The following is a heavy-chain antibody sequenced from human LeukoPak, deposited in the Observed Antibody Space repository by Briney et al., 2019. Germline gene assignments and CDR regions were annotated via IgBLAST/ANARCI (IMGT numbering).Heavy chain of an antibody. D-gene: IGHD3-3*01. CDR2: ISSSSSYI. CDR1: GFTFSSYS. CDR3: ARDYGFWSGYYGYFDY. Sequence: GGSLRLSCAASGFTFSSYSMNWVRQAPGKGLEWVSSISSSSSYIYYADSVKGRFTISRDNAKNSLYLQMNSLRAEDTAVYYCARDYGFWSGYYGYFDYWGQGTLVTVSS. J-gene: IGHJ4*02. V-gene: IGHV3-21*01.